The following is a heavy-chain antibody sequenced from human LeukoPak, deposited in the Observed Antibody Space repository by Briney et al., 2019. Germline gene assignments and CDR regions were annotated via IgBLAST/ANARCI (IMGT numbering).Heavy chain of an antibody. Sequence: ASVKVSCKASGGTFSSYAISWVRQAPGQGLEWMGGIIPIFGTANYAQKFQGRVTIPADKSTSTAYMELSSLRSEDTAVYYCASLAVAAPSHFDYWGQGTLVTVSS. D-gene: IGHD6-19*01. J-gene: IGHJ4*02. V-gene: IGHV1-69*06. CDR2: IIPIFGTA. CDR1: GGTFSSYA. CDR3: ASLAVAAPSHFDY.